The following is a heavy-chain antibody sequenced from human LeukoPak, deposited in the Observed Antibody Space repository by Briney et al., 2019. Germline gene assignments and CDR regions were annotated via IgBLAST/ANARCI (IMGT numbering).Heavy chain of an antibody. CDR2: ISGSGGST. CDR3: AELGITMIGGV. Sequence: PGGSLRLSCTASGFTFSSYGMTCVRQAPGKGLEWVSAISGSGGSTYYADSVKGRFTISRDNAKNSLYLQMNSLRAEDTAVYYCAELGITMIGGVWGKGTTVTISS. D-gene: IGHD3-10*02. CDR1: GFTFSSYG. J-gene: IGHJ6*04. V-gene: IGHV3-23*01.